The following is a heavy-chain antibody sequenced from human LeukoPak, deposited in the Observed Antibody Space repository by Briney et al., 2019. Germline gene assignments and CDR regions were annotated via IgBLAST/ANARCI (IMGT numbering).Heavy chain of an antibody. J-gene: IGHJ4*02. D-gene: IGHD2-15*01. V-gene: IGHV3-21*01. Sequence: GGSLRLSCAASGFTFSSYNMNWVRQAPGKGLEWVSSITSSSSYIYYADSVKGRFTISRDNAKNSLYLQMNSLRAEDTAVYFCARDVVPGYRSGGTCYPLDHWGQGTLVTVSS. CDR2: ITSSSSYI. CDR3: ARDVVPGYRSGGTCYPLDH. CDR1: GFTFSSYN.